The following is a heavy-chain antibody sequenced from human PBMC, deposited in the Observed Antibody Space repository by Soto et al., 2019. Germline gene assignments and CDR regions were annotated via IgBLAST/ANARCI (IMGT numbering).Heavy chain of an antibody. CDR3: ARQYYDFWSGYNYGMDV. V-gene: IGHV1-8*01. J-gene: IGHJ6*02. D-gene: IGHD3-3*01. CDR1: GYTFTSYD. CDR2: MNPNNGNT. Sequence: QVQLVQSGAEVKKPGASMKVSCKASGYTFTSYDINWVRQATGQGLEWMGWMNPNNGNTGYAQKFQGRVTMTRNTSISTAYMELSSLRSEDTAVYYCARQYYDFWSGYNYGMDVWGQGTTVTVSS.